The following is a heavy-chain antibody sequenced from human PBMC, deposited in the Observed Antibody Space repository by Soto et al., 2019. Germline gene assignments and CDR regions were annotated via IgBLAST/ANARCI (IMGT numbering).Heavy chain of an antibody. CDR2: IWYDGSTK. CDR1: GFTFSNHG. J-gene: IGHJ4*02. D-gene: IGHD1-7*01. CDR3: ARDGRTGPTWPDY. V-gene: IGHV3-33*01. Sequence: GGSLRLSCVASGFTFSNHGMHWVRQAPGKGLEWVAVIWYDGSTKYYADSVKGRFTISRDNSKNTVYLQMNSLRADDAAVYYCARDGRTGPTWPDYWGRGTLVTVSS.